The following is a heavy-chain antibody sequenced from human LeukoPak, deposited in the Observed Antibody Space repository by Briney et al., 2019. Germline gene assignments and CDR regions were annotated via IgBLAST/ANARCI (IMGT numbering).Heavy chain of an antibody. Sequence: GGSLRLSCAAAGFTFSSYGMHWVRQAPGKGLEWVAFIRFDGTNKYYADPVKGRFTVSKDNSKNTLYLQMNSLRGEDTAVYYCAKVLPPSSGWYYFDYWGQGTLVTVSS. D-gene: IGHD6-19*01. CDR1: GFTFSSYG. V-gene: IGHV3-30*02. J-gene: IGHJ4*02. CDR2: IRFDGTNK. CDR3: AKVLPPSSGWYYFDY.